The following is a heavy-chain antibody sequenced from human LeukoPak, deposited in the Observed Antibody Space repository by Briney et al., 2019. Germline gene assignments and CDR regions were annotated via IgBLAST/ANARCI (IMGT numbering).Heavy chain of an antibody. CDR1: GFTFSSYS. CDR2: LYSGGSP. J-gene: IGHJ4*02. V-gene: IGHV3-53*01. D-gene: IGHD2-21*01. Sequence: PGGSLRLSCAASGFTFSSYSMNWVRQAPGKGLEWVSVLYSGGSPYYADSVKGRFTISRDNSKNTLYLQMNSLRAEDTAMYYCVRDAIVGFFDYWGQGTLVTVSS. CDR3: VRDAIVGFFDY.